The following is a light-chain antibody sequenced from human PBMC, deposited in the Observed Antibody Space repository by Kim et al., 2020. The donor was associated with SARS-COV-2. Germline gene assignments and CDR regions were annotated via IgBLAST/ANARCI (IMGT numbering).Light chain of an antibody. Sequence: VLTQSPGTVSLSPGERATLSCRASQSISSSSLVWYQQKPGQAPRLLIYGASNRATAIPDRFSGSGSGTDFTLTINRLEPEDFAVYYCQHYDNLPPVTCGGGTKVDIK. CDR3: QHYDNLPPVT. CDR2: GAS. J-gene: IGKJ4*01. CDR1: QSISSSS. V-gene: IGKV3-20*01.